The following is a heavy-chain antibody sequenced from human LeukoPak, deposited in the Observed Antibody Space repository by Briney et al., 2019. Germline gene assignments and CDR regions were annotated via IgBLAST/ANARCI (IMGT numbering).Heavy chain of an antibody. CDR1: GYSFPNYG. V-gene: IGHV1-18*01. CDR3: ARRYCSSTSCLNFDY. Sequence: ASVKVSCKASGYSFPNYGINWVRQAPGQGLEWMGWISAYNGNTNYAQKLQGRVTMTTDTSTSTAYMELRSLRSHDTAVYYCARRYCSSTSCLNFDYWGQGTLVTVSS. D-gene: IGHD2-2*01. J-gene: IGHJ4*02. CDR2: ISAYNGNT.